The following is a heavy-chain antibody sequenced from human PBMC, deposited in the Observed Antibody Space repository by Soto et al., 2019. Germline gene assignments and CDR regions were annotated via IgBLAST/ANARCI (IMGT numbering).Heavy chain of an antibody. D-gene: IGHD6-19*01. CDR2: IYYSGST. CDR1: GGSISSYY. Sequence: PSETLSLTCTVSGGSISSYYWSWIRQPPGKGLEWIGYIYYSGSTNYNPSLKSRVTISVDTSKNQFSLKLSSVTAADTAVYYCARAGGSSGWYVYWGQGTLVTVS. J-gene: IGHJ4*02. V-gene: IGHV4-59*01. CDR3: ARAGGSSGWYVY.